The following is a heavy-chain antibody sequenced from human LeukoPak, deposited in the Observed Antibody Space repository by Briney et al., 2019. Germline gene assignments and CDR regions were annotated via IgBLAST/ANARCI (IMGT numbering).Heavy chain of an antibody. D-gene: IGHD3-10*01. J-gene: IGHJ4*02. V-gene: IGHV4-59*01. Sequence: SETLSLTCTVSGGSISSYYWSWIWQPPGKGLEWIGYIYYSGSTNYNPSLKSRVTISVDTSKNQFSLKLSSVTAADTAVYYCARDLGGSGSYLDYWGQGTLVTVSS. CDR2: IYYSGST. CDR3: ARDLGGSGSYLDY. CDR1: GGSISSYY.